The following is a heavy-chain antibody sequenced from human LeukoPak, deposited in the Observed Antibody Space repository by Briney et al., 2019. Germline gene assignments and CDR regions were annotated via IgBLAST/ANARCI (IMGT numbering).Heavy chain of an antibody. Sequence: PSETLSLTCTVSGGSISSGGYYWSWIRQHPGKGLEWIGYIYYSGSTYYNPSLKSRVTISVDTSKNQSSLKLSSVTAADTAVYYCARGSRIRYFDYWGQGTLVTVSS. D-gene: IGHD2/OR15-2a*01. CDR2: IYYSGST. J-gene: IGHJ4*02. V-gene: IGHV4-31*03. CDR3: ARGSRIRYFDY. CDR1: GGSISSGGYY.